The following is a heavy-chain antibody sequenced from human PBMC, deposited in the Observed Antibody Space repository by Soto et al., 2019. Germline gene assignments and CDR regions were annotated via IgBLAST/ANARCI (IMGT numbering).Heavy chain of an antibody. CDR3: AGQMSYYDYMGV. V-gene: IGHV4-39*01. CDR1: GGSISSSSYY. Sequence: QLQLQESGPGLVKPSETLSLTCTVSGGSISSSSYYWGWIRQPPGKGLEWIGSIYYSGSSYYNPSLRSRVTISVDTSKNQFSLKLSSVTAADTAVYYCAGQMSYYDYMGVWGKGTTVTVSS. CDR2: IYYSGSS. J-gene: IGHJ6*03.